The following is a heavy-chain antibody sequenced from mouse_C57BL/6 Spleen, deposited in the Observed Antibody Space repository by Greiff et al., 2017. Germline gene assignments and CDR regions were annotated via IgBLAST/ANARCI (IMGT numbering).Heavy chain of an antibody. CDR2: IYPRSGNT. CDR3: ARVGYSNYGYAMDY. Sequence: QVQLQQSGAELARPGASVKLSCKASGYTFTSYGISWVKQRTGQGLEWIGEIYPRSGNTYYNEKFKGKATLTADKSSSTAYMELRSLTSEDSAVYFCARVGYSNYGYAMDYWGQGTSVTVSS. D-gene: IGHD2-5*01. J-gene: IGHJ4*01. CDR1: GYTFTSYG. V-gene: IGHV1-81*01.